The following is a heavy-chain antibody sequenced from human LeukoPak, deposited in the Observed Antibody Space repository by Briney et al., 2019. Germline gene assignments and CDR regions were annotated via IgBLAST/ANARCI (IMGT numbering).Heavy chain of an antibody. CDR3: ARSTYYYDSSGYFRLGYFDY. D-gene: IGHD3-22*01. Sequence: PGGSLRLSCAASGFTFSRYAMSWVRQAPGKGLEWVSVIYSGGSTYYADSVKGRFTISRHNSKNTLYLQMNSLRAEDTAVYYCARSTYYYDSSGYFRLGYFDYWGQGTLVTVSS. V-gene: IGHV3-53*04. CDR2: IYSGGST. CDR1: GFTFSRYA. J-gene: IGHJ4*02.